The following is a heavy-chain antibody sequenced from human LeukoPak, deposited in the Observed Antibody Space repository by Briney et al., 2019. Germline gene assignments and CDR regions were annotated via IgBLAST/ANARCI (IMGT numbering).Heavy chain of an antibody. Sequence: QPGGSLRRYCAASGFTCSSYDMHWVRQATGKGLKGFSAIGTGGDTYYPGSVRGRFTISRANAKNALYLQMNSLRAGDTAVYYCARDGRLYGMDVWGQGTTVTVSS. V-gene: IGHV3-13*01. D-gene: IGHD2-15*01. J-gene: IGHJ6*02. CDR2: IGTGGDT. CDR1: GFTCSSYD. CDR3: ARDGRLYGMDV.